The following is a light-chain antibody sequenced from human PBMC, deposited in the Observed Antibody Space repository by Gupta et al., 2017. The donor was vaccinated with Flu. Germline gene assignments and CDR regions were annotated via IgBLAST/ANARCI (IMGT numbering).Light chain of an antibody. V-gene: IGLV1-40*01. J-gene: IGLJ3*02. CDR1: SPNIGARSG. Sequence: QSVLTQPPSVSGAPGQRVTISCTGSSPNIGARSGVHWYQQLPGAVPKLLIYSTTYRPSGVPDRFSASKSGTSASLAIAGLQAEDEADYYCQSYDNSLSGWVFGGGTKLTVL. CDR2: STT. CDR3: QSYDNSLSGWV.